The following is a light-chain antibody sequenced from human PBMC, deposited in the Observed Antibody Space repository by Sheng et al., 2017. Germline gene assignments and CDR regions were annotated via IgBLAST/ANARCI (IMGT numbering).Light chain of an antibody. CDR2: CK. V-gene: IGKV1-39*01. CDR3: QQSYFSPPLT. J-gene: IGKJ4*01. Sequence: DIQMTQSPSSLSASVGDRVTITCRTSQGIVTYVNCISRNQESPKAPDLFCKHFAKWGPPSXFSGSGXGTDFTLTISSLQPEDFATYYCQQSYFSPPLTFGGGTKVE. CDR1: QGIVTY.